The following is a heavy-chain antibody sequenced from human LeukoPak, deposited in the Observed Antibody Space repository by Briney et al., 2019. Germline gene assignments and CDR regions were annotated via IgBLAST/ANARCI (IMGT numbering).Heavy chain of an antibody. Sequence: GASVKVSCKASGYTFTGYYMHWVRQAPGQGLEWMGWINPNSGGTNSAQTFQGRVTMTRDTSISTAYMELSRLRSDDTAVYYCARVLRFLECRWFDPWGQGTLVTVSS. CDR2: INPNSGGT. CDR3: ARVLRFLECRWFDP. V-gene: IGHV1-2*02. J-gene: IGHJ5*02. CDR1: GYTFTGYY. D-gene: IGHD3-3*01.